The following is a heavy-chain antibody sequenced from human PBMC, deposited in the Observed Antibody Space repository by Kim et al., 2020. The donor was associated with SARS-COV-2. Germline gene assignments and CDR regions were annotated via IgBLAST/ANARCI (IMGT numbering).Heavy chain of an antibody. CDR3: ARDRGIAAAGTDY. Sequence: ASVKVSCKASGYTFTSYAMHWVRQAPGQRLEWMGWINAGNVNTKYSQNFQGRVTITRDTSASTAYMELSSLRSEDTAVYYCARDRGIAAAGTDYWGQGTLVTVSS. CDR2: INAGNVNT. D-gene: IGHD6-13*01. CDR1: GYTFTSYA. J-gene: IGHJ4*02. V-gene: IGHV1-3*01.